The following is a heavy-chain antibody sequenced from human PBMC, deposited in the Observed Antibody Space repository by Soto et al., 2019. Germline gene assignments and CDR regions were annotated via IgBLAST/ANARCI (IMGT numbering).Heavy chain of an antibody. V-gene: IGHV4-34*01. D-gene: IGHD2-21*02. Sequence: PSETLSLTCFVSGGSFSGFYWTWIRQPPGEGLEWIGEINHSGTTNFNPSLRSRLTISLDSSKKHFSLKLTSMTAADAAVYYCARADRTLVTSYGLDVWGKGTTVTVSS. J-gene: IGHJ6*04. CDR1: GGSFSGFY. CDR2: INHSGTT. CDR3: ARADRTLVTSYGLDV.